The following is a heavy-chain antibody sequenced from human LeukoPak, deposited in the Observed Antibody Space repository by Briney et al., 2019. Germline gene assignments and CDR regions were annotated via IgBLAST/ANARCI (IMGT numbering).Heavy chain of an antibody. D-gene: IGHD2-2*01. CDR3: ARGRDIVVVPAAPPIRRWFDP. CDR2: IYTSGST. V-gene: IGHV4-4*07. CDR1: GGSISSYY. J-gene: IGHJ5*02. Sequence: SETLSLTCTVSGGSISSYYWSWIRQPAGKGLEWIGRIYTSGSTNYNPSLKSRVTMSVDTSKNQFSLKLSSVTAADTAVYYCARGRDIVVVPAAPPIRRWFDPWGQGTLVTSPQ.